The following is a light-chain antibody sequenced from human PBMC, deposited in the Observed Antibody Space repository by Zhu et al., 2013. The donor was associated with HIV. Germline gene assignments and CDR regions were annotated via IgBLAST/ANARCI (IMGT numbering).Light chain of an antibody. J-gene: IGLJ3*02. CDR3: EVWDDNLKRV. CDR2: SNT. Sequence: QSVLTQPPSASGTPGQRVTISCSGSSSSIGTNTVNWYQQLPGTAPKLLIYSNTQRPSGVPDRFSGSKSGTSASLAISGLQSEDEADYYCEVWDDNLKRVFGGGTRLTVL. CDR1: SSSIGTNT. V-gene: IGLV1-44*01.